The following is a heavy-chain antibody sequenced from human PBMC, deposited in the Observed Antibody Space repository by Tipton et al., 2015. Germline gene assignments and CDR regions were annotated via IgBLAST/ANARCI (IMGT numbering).Heavy chain of an antibody. V-gene: IGHV4-34*01. D-gene: IGHD4-23*01. J-gene: IGHJ4*02. CDR3: ARARGRHGGLFDS. Sequence: TLSLTCAVYGGSLSGYYWSWIRQPPGKGLEWIGSIYYSGSTYYNPSLKSRVTMSRDTSKNQFSLKLTSVTAADTAVYYCARARGRHGGLFDSWGQGILVTVSS. CDR1: GGSLSGYY. CDR2: IYYSGST.